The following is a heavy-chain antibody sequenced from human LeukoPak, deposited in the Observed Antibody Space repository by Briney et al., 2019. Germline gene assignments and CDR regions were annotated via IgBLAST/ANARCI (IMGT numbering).Heavy chain of an antibody. Sequence: SETLSLTCTVSGGSISSYYWSWIRQPPGKGLEWIGYIYYNGSTNYNPSLKSRVTISVDTSKNQFSLKLSSVTAADTAVYYCARHSSGWEGVDYWGQGTLVTVSS. CDR3: ARHSSGWEGVDY. CDR1: GGSISSYY. D-gene: IGHD6-19*01. CDR2: IYYNGST. V-gene: IGHV4-59*08. J-gene: IGHJ4*02.